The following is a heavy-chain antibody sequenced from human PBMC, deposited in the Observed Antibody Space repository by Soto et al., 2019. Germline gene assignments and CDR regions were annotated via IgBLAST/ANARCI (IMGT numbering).Heavy chain of an antibody. J-gene: IGHJ4*02. D-gene: IGHD3-16*02. Sequence: LRLSCAASGFTFSNAWMSWVRQAPGKGLEWVGRIKSKTDGGTTDYAAPVKGRFTISRDDSKNTLYLQMNDLKTEDTAVYYCTTAPYIWGSYLSNFWGQGSLVTVSS. V-gene: IGHV3-15*01. CDR1: GFTFSNAW. CDR3: TTAPYIWGSYLSNF. CDR2: IKSKTDGGTT.